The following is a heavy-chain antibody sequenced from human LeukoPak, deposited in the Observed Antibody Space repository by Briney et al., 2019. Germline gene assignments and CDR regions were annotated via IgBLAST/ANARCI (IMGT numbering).Heavy chain of an antibody. CDR3: ARLMDDFWSGYFTTFDP. CDR1: GYSISSGYY. D-gene: IGHD3-3*01. CDR2: IYHSGST. J-gene: IGHJ5*02. Sequence: SETLSLTCAVSGYSISSGYYWGWIRPPPGKGLEWIGSIYHSGSTYYNPSLKSRVTISVDTSKNQFSLKLSSVTAADTAVYYCARLMDDFWSGYFTTFDPWGQGTLVTVSS. V-gene: IGHV4-38-2*01.